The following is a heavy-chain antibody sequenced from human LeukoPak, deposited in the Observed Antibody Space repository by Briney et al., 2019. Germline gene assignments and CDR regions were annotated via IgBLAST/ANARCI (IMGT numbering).Heavy chain of an antibody. J-gene: IGHJ4*02. D-gene: IGHD3-10*01. CDR2: IYHSGST. V-gene: IGHV4-38-2*01. CDR1: GYSISSGYY. CDR3: ARTSGSGSYYLDY. Sequence: KSSETLSLTCAVSGYSISSGYYWGWIRQPPGKGLEWIGSIYHSGSTYYNPSLKSRVTISVDTSKNQFSLKLSSVTAADTAVYYCARTSGSGSYYLDYWGQGPLVTVSS.